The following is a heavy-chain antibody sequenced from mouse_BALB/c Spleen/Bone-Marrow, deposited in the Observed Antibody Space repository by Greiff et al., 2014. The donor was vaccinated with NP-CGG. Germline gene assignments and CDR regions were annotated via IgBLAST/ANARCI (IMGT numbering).Heavy chain of an antibody. Sequence: VQLKESGGGLVQPGGSLRLSCATSGFTFTDYYMSWVRQPPGKGLGWLGFIRNKANGYTTEYSASVKGRFTISRDNSQSILYLQMNTLRAEDSATYYCARDDYYAMDYWGQGTSVTVSS. V-gene: IGHV7-3*02. J-gene: IGHJ4*01. CDR3: ARDDYYAMDY. CDR1: GFTFTDYY. CDR2: IRNKANGYTT.